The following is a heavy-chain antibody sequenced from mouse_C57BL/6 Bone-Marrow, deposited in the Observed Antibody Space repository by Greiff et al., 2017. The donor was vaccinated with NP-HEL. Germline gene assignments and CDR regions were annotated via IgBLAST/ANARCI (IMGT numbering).Heavy chain of an antibody. V-gene: IGHV1-50*01. J-gene: IGHJ2*01. D-gene: IGHD2-4*01. CDR1: GYTLTSYW. CDR3: ARSSYDYDETDFDY. Sequence: QVQLQQPGAELVKPGASVKLSCKASGYTLTSYWMQWVKQRPGQGLEWIGEIDPSDSYTNYNQKFKGKATLTVDTSSSTAYMQLSSLTSEDSAVYYCARSSYDYDETDFDYWGQGTTLTVSS. CDR2: IDPSDSYT.